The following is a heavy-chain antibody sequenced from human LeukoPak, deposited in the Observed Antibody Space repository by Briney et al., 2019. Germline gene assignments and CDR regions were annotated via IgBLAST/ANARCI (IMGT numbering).Heavy chain of an antibody. J-gene: IGHJ4*02. CDR2: IHYSGST. D-gene: IGHD3-22*01. Sequence: SETLSLTCTVSGASISGYYWSWIRQPPGKGLEWIAYIHYSGSTNYNPSLKSRVTISVDKSKNQFYLKMSSVTAADTAVYYCARVGDRRDYYYYFDYWGQGSLVTVSS. V-gene: IGHV4-59*01. CDR1: GASISGYY. CDR3: ARVGDRRDYYYYFDY.